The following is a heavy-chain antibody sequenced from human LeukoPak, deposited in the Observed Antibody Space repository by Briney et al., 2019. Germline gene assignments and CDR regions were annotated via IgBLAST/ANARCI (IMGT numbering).Heavy chain of an antibody. Sequence: HSGGSLRLSCAASGFTSSSYAMHWVRQAPGEGLEWVAVISYDGSNKYYADSVKGRFTISRDNSKNTLYLQMNSLRAEDTAVYYCARGGIVGPTSYFYYGMDVWGQGTTVTVSS. CDR3: ARGGIVGPTSYFYYGMDV. CDR2: ISYDGSNK. D-gene: IGHD1-26*01. V-gene: IGHV3-30-3*01. J-gene: IGHJ6*02. CDR1: GFTSSSYA.